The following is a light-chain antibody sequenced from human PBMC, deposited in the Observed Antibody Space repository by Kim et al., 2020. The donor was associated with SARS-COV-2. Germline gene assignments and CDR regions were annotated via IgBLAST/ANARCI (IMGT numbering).Light chain of an antibody. V-gene: IGKV3-11*01. CDR1: PSVSSY. CDR2: DAS. Sequence: LSPGERATLACRASPSVSSYLAWYQQKPGQAPRLLIFDASNRATGIPARFSGSGSGTDFTLTISSLEPEDFAVYYCQQRSNWPGTFGQGTKVDIK. J-gene: IGKJ1*01. CDR3: QQRSNWPGT.